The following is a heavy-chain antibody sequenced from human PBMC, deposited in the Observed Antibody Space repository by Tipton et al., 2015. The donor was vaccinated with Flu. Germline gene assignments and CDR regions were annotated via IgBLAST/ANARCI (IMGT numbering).Heavy chain of an antibody. V-gene: IGHV4-39*07. CDR2: FFYTESI. CDR3: ASGISGWYVD. D-gene: IGHD6-19*01. CDR1: GGSISSTTYY. J-gene: IGHJ4*02. Sequence: TLSLTCTVSGGSISSTTYYWGWIRQPPGKGLEWIGTFFYTESIDYNPSLKSRVTISIDTSKSHFSLNLTSVTAADTAVYYCASGISGWYVDWGQGTLVTVTS.